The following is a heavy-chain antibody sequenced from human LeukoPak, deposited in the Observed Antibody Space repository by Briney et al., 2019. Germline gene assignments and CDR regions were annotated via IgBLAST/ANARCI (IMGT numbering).Heavy chain of an antibody. CDR2: INHSGST. D-gene: IGHD3-16*01. Sequence: SETLSLTCTVSGGSISSSSYYWGWIRQPPGKGLEWIGEINHSGSTNYNPSLKSRVTTSVDTSKNQFSLKLSSVTAADTAVYYCARHFGALITFGGRKPSSYYMDVWGKGTTVTISS. CDR3: ARHFGALITFGGRKPSSYYMDV. CDR1: GGSISSSSYY. J-gene: IGHJ6*03. V-gene: IGHV4-39*01.